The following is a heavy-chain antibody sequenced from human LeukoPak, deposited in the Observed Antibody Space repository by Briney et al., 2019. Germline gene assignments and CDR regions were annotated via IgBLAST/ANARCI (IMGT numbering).Heavy chain of an antibody. V-gene: IGHV4-38-2*02. CDR2: IYHSGST. Sequence: PSETLSLTCTVSGYSISSGYYWGWIRQPPGKGLEWIGSIYHSGSTYYNPPLKSRVTISVDTSKNQFSLKLSSVTAADTAVYYCARGIPAEILWFGTPYYYMDVWGKGTTVTISS. D-gene: IGHD3-10*01. CDR1: GYSISSGYY. CDR3: ARGIPAEILWFGTPYYYMDV. J-gene: IGHJ6*03.